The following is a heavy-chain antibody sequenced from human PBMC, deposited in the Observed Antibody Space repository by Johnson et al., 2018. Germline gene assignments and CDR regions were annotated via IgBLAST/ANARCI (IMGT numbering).Heavy chain of an antibody. CDR3: TKDLGWWIAARGRYFGMDV. Sequence: VQLVQSGGGVVQAGRSLRLSCAASAFTISSYGISWVRQAPGKGLEWVSTISAGGDSTYYADSVTGRFTISRDNSKNTLYLQMNSLRAEDTASYHCTKDLGWWIAARGRYFGMDVWGQGTTVTVSS. V-gene: IGHV3-23*04. D-gene: IGHD2-21*01. J-gene: IGHJ6*02. CDR1: AFTISSYG. CDR2: ISAGGDST.